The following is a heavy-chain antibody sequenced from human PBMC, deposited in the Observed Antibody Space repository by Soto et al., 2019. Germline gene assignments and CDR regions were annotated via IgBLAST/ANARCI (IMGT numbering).Heavy chain of an antibody. V-gene: IGHV3-21*01. Sequence: EVQLVDSGGGLVKRGGSLRLSCEASGFTFSDYTMNWVRQAPGKGLEWVSSISTSSDYIYHADSVKGRFTISRDNAKNSLYLQMISLRDVDTAVYYCARGKVGDDAFDIWGQGTMVTVSS. CDR1: GFTFSDYT. J-gene: IGHJ3*02. D-gene: IGHD1-26*01. CDR3: ARGKVGDDAFDI. CDR2: ISTSSDYI.